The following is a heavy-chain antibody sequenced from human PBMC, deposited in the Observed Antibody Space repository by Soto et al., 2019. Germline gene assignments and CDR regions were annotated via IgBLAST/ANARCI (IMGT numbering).Heavy chain of an antibody. CDR2: IIPIFGTA. V-gene: IGHV1-69*01. CDR1: GGTFSSYA. Sequence: QVQLVQSGAEVKKPGSSVKVSCKASGGTFSSYAISWVRQAPGQGLEWMGGIIPIFGTANYAQKFQGRVTSTADESTSTAYMELSSLRSEDTAVYYCARGGGDGTERYYYYGMDVWGQGTTVTVSS. CDR3: ARGGGDGTERYYYYGMDV. D-gene: IGHD1-1*01. J-gene: IGHJ6*02.